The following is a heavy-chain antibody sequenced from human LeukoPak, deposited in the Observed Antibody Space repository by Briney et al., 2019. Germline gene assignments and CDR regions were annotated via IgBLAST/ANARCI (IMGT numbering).Heavy chain of an antibody. CDR3: ARAPGLRLLGMYDY. V-gene: IGHV4-59*01. CDR2: IYYSGST. J-gene: IGHJ4*02. D-gene: IGHD7-27*01. Sequence: RPSETLSLTCTVSGGSISSYYWSWIRQPPGKGLEWIGYIYYSGSTNYNPSLKSRVTISVDTSKNQFSLKLSSVTAADTAVYYCARAPGLRLLGMYDYWGQGTLVTVSS. CDR1: GGSISSYY.